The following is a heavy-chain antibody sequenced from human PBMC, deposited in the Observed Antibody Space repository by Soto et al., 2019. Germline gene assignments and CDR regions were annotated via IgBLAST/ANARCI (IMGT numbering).Heavy chain of an antibody. D-gene: IGHD5-12*01. CDR2: INSDGSST. CDR3: ARDPSLPLEMATTLDY. J-gene: IGHJ4*02. V-gene: IGHV3-74*01. Sequence: GGSLRLSCAASGFTFSTYWMHWVRQAPGKGLVWVSRINSDGSSTSYADSVKGRYTISRDNAKNTLYLQMNSLRAEDTAVYYCARDPSLPLEMATTLDYWGQGTLVTVSS. CDR1: GFTFSTYW.